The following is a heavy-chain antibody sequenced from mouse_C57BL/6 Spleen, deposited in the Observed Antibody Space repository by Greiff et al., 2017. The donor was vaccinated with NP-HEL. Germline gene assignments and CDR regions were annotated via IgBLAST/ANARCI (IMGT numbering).Heavy chain of an antibody. V-gene: IGHV5-4*01. CDR3: ARDQGSMVTTGMDY. D-gene: IGHD2-10*02. Sequence: EVQVVESGGGLVKPGGSLKLSCAASGFTFSSYAMSWVRQTPEKSLEWVATISDGDSYTYYPDNVKGRFTISRDNAKNNLYLQMSQLKSEDTAMYYCARDQGSMVTTGMDYWGQGTSVTVSS. CDR1: GFTFSSYA. J-gene: IGHJ4*01. CDR2: ISDGDSYT.